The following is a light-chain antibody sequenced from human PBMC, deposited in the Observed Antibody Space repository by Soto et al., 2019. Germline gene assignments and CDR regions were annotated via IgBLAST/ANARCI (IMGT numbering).Light chain of an antibody. J-gene: IGKJ5*01. CDR3: QQYSNWPPSIT. Sequence: EIVVTQSPATLSVSPGERASLSCWTSQSVSNNLAWYQQKPGQAPRLLIYGASTRATDIPARFSGSGSGTDFTLTISRLQSEDFAVYYCQQYSNWPPSITFGQGTRLEIK. V-gene: IGKV3-15*01. CDR1: QSVSNN. CDR2: GAS.